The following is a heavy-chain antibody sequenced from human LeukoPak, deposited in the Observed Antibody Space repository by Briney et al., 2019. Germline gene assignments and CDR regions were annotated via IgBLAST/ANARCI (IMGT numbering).Heavy chain of an antibody. Sequence: GGSLRLSCAASGFTLTNAWMSWVRQAPGKGLEWVGRVKSKTDGGTIDYTAPVKGRFTISRDDSKNTLSLQMNSLKTEDTAVYYCTTDRFNWGQGTLVTVSS. V-gene: IGHV3-15*01. CDR1: GFTLTNAW. CDR3: TTDRFN. J-gene: IGHJ4*02. CDR2: VKSKTDGGTI.